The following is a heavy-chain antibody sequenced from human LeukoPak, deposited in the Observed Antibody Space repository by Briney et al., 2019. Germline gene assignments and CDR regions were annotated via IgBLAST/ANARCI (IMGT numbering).Heavy chain of an antibody. D-gene: IGHD4-17*01. V-gene: IGHV4-34*01. Sequence: SSETLSLTCAVYGGSFSGYYWSWIRQPSGKGLEWIGEINHSGSTNYNPSLKSRVTISVDTSKNQFSLKLSSVTAADTAVYYCARAVTYYYYYGMDVWGQGTTVTVSS. J-gene: IGHJ6*02. CDR1: GGSFSGYY. CDR2: INHSGST. CDR3: ARAVTYYYYYGMDV.